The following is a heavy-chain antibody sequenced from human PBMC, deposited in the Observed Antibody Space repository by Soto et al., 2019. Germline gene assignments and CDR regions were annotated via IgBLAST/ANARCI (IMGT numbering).Heavy chain of an antibody. Sequence: PSETLSLTCTVSGGSISSSSFHWGWIRQPPGKGLEWIGYIYNSGSTNYNPSLKSRVTISVDTSKNQFSLKMNSLRAEDTAVYYCARGDYYDSSGPFSDAFDIWGQGTMVTVSS. CDR2: IYNSGST. CDR3: ARGDYYDSSGPFSDAFDI. J-gene: IGHJ3*02. D-gene: IGHD3-22*01. CDR1: GGSISSSSFH. V-gene: IGHV4-39*07.